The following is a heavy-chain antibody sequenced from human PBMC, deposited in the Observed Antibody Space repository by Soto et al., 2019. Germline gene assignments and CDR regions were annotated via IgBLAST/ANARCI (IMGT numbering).Heavy chain of an antibody. CDR1: GGSIISSSYY. CDR3: ARPSGSYLYYFDY. CDR2: IYYSGGT. D-gene: IGHD1-26*01. Sequence: SETLSLTCTVSGGSIISSSYYWGLVRQPPGKGLEWIGSIYYSGGTYYNPSLKSRVTISVDTSKNQFSLKLSSVTAADTAVYYCARPSGSYLYYFDYWGQGTLVTVSS. V-gene: IGHV4-39*01. J-gene: IGHJ4*02.